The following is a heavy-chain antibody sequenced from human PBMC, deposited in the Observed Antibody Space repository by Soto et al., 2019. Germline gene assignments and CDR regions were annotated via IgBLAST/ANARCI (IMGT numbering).Heavy chain of an antibody. D-gene: IGHD1-26*01. V-gene: IGHV1-69*01. J-gene: IGHJ5*02. CDR3: ASYSGSYYGWFDP. CDR1: GGTFSSYA. Sequence: QVQLVQSGAEVKKPGSSVKVSCKASGGTFSSYAISWVRQAPGQGLEWMGGIIPIFGTANYAQKFQGRVTSTADDSTSTAYMEPSSLRAEDTAVYYCASYSGSYYGWFDPWGQGTLVTVSS. CDR2: IIPIFGTA.